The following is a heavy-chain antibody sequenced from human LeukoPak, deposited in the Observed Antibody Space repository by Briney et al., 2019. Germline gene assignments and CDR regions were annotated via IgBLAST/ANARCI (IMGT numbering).Heavy chain of an antibody. V-gene: IGHV4-59*08. CDR3: ARRRPLGPYYYYFGMDV. CDR2: IVYSGST. Sequence: SETLFPTCTVSGDSVTNLYWIRIRQPPGRGVEGFGYIVYSGSTNYNPSLKSRLTMSIDTSKNQFSLSLSSVTAADTAVYYCARRRPLGPYYYYFGMDVWGQGTTVTVSS. J-gene: IGHJ6*02. CDR1: GDSVTNLY.